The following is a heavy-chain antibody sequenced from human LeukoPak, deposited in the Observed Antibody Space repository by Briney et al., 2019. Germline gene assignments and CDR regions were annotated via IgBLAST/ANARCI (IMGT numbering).Heavy chain of an antibody. V-gene: IGHV3-21*01. CDR2: ISSSSSYI. D-gene: IGHD3-10*01. CDR3: ARSIWTITMVRGANTRGVDY. Sequence: GGSLRLSCAASGFTFSSYGMNWVRQAPGKGLEWVSFISSSSSYIYYADSVKGRFTISRDNAENSLYLQMNSLRAEDTAVYYCARSIWTITMVRGANTRGVDYWGQGTLVTVSS. CDR1: GFTFSSYG. J-gene: IGHJ4*02.